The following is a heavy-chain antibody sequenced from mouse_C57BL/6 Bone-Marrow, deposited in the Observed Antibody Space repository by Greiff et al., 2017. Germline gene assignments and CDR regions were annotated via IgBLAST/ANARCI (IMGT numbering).Heavy chain of an antibody. J-gene: IGHJ3*01. CDR2: IHPNSGST. V-gene: IGHV1-64*01. CDR1: GYTFTSYW. CDR3: ARAKRRIEPFAY. Sequence: QVQLQQPGAELVKPGASVKLSCKASGYTFTSYWMHWVKQRPGQGLEWIGMIHPNSGSTNYNEKFKSKATLTVDKSSSTAYMQLSSLTSEDSAVYYRARAKRRIEPFAYWGQGTLVTVSA.